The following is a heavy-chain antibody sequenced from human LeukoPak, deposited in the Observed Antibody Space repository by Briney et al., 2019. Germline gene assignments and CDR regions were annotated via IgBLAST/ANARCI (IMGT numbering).Heavy chain of an antibody. CDR1: GGSISSSSYH. CDR3: ARLYSGSYYPTHYYFDY. Sequence: SETLSLTCTVSGGSISSSSYHWGWIRQPPGKGLEWIGSIYYSGSTYYNSSLKSRVTISVDTSKNQFSLKLSSVTAADTAVYYCARLYSGSYYPTHYYFDYWGQGTLVTVSS. CDR2: IYYSGST. V-gene: IGHV4-39*01. D-gene: IGHD1-26*01. J-gene: IGHJ4*02.